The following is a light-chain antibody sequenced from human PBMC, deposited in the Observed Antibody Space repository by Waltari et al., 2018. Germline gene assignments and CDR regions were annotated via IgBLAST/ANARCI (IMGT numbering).Light chain of an antibody. CDR1: SSDVGDYNY. CDR2: DVG. Sequence: QSALTQPASVSGSPGQSITISCTGTSSDVGDYNYAAWYQQYPGKAPKVMIYDVGNRPSGVSDRFSGSKSGNTASLTISGLQAEDEADYYCSSYTRSNTLIFGGGTKLTVL. V-gene: IGLV2-14*03. J-gene: IGLJ2*01. CDR3: SSYTRSNTLI.